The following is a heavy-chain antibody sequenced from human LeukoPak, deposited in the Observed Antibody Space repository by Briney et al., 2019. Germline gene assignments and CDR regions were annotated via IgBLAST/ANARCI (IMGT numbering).Heavy chain of an antibody. CDR3: ARDFVAAAGRPRGFDP. V-gene: IGHV3-7*01. J-gene: IGHJ5*02. Sequence: GGSLRLSCAASGFTFSSYAMSWVRQAPGKGLEWVANIKQDGSEKYFVDSVKGRFTISRDNAKNSLYLQMNSLRAEDTAVYYCARDFVAAAGRPRGFDPWGQGTLVTVSS. D-gene: IGHD6-13*01. CDR1: GFTFSSYA. CDR2: IKQDGSEK.